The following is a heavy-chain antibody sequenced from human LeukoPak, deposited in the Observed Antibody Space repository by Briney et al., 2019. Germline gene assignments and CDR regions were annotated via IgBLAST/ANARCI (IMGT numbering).Heavy chain of an antibody. CDR3: APGLAARRGSRFPYMDV. D-gene: IGHD6-6*01. CDR2: INHSGGT. Sequence: PSETLSLTCTVSGGSITSYYWSWIRQPAGKGLEWIGEINHSGGTNYNPSLKSRVTISVDTSKNQFSLKLSSVAAADTAVYYCAPGLAARRGSRFPYMDVWGKGTTVTVSS. V-gene: IGHV4-34*01. J-gene: IGHJ6*03. CDR1: GGSITSYY.